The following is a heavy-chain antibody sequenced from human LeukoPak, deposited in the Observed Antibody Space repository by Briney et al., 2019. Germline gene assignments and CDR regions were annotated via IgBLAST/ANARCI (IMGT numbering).Heavy chain of an antibody. CDR3: ARGVQLERRFDP. J-gene: IGHJ5*02. Sequence: SETLSLTCAVYGGSFSGYYWSWIRQPPGKGLEWIGEINHSGSINYNPSLKSRVTISVDTSKNQFSLKLSSVTAADTAVYYCARGVQLERRFDPWGQGTLVTVSS. CDR2: INHSGSI. V-gene: IGHV4-34*01. CDR1: GGSFSGYY. D-gene: IGHD1-1*01.